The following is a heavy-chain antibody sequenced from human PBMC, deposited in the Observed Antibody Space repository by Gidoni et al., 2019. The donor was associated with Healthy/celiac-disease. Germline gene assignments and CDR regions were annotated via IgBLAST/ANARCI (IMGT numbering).Heavy chain of an antibody. D-gene: IGHD3-3*01. V-gene: IGHV4-39*01. CDR2: IYYSGST. J-gene: IGHJ4*02. Sequence: QLQLQESGPGLVKPSENLSLTCTVSGGSISSSSYYWGWTRQPPGKGLEWIGSIYYSGSTYYNPSLNSRVTISVDTSKNQFSLKLSSVTAADTAVYYCARSHYDFWSGYGYYFDYWGQGTLVTVSS. CDR3: ARSHYDFWSGYGYYFDY. CDR1: GGSISSSSYY.